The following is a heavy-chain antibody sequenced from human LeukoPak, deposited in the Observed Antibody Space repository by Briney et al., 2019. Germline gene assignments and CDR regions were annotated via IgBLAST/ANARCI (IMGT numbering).Heavy chain of an antibody. J-gene: IGHJ4*02. CDR3: AKGPYYYDSSGYPRGY. CDR2: ISGSGGST. D-gene: IGHD3-22*01. Sequence: PGGSLRLSCAASGFTFSSYAMSWVRQAPGKGLEWVSAISGSGGSTYYADSVKGRFTISRDNSKNTLYLQMNSLRAEDTAVYYCAKGPYYYDSSGYPRGYWGQGTLVTVSS. CDR1: GFTFSSYA. V-gene: IGHV3-23*01.